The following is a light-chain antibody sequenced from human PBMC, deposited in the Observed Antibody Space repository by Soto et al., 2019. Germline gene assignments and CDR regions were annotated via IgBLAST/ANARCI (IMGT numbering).Light chain of an antibody. V-gene: IGLV2-14*01. J-gene: IGLJ1*01. CDR1: SSDVGAYNY. CDR2: DVS. Sequence: LTQPASVSGSPGQSITISCTGTSSDVGAYNYVSWYQQHPGKAPKFMIYDVSNRPSGVSTRFSGSKSGNTASLTISGLQAEDEADYYCNSYTTSNTRQIVFGTGTKVTV. CDR3: NSYTTSNTRQIV.